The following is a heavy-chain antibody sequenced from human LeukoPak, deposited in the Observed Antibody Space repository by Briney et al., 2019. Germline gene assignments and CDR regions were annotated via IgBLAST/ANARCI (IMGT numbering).Heavy chain of an antibody. CDR3: AREKAAPGYFDY. Sequence: GRSLRLSCAASGFTFSSYGMHWVRQAPGKGLEWVAVIWYDGSNKYYADSVKGRFTISRDNSKNTLYLQMNSLRAEDTAVYYCAREKAAPGYFDYWGQGTLVTVSS. V-gene: IGHV3-33*08. CDR1: GFTFSSYG. J-gene: IGHJ4*02. CDR2: IWYDGSNK. D-gene: IGHD2-15*01.